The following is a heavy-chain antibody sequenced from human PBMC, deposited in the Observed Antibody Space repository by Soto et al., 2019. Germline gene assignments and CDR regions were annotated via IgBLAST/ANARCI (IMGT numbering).Heavy chain of an antibody. J-gene: IGHJ6*03. CDR2: ISSSGSTI. CDR3: ARNLADGKGLKTIISFGVVGADYYYYMDV. CDR1: GFTFSDYY. D-gene: IGHD3-3*01. Sequence: QVQLVESGGGLVKPGGSLRLSCAASGFTFSDYYMSWIRQAPGKGLEWVSYISSSGSTIYYADSVKGRFTISRDNAKNSLYLQMNSLRAEDTAVYYCARNLADGKGLKTIISFGVVGADYYYYMDVWGKGTTVTDSS. V-gene: IGHV3-11*01.